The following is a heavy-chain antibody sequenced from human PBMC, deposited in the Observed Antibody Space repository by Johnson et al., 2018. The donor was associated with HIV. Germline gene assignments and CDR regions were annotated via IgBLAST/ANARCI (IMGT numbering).Heavy chain of an antibody. V-gene: IGHV3-20*04. J-gene: IGHJ3*02. CDR2: INWNGGST. CDR1: GFTFNDYG. D-gene: IGHD3-10*01. Sequence: VQLVESGGGVVRPGGSLRLSCAASGFTFNDYGMSWVRQAPGKGLEWVSGINWNGGSTGYADSVKGRFPISRDNSKNSLYLQMNSLRAEDRAVYYCAVLCSGCADAFDMWGQGTMVTVS. CDR3: AVLCSGCADAFDM.